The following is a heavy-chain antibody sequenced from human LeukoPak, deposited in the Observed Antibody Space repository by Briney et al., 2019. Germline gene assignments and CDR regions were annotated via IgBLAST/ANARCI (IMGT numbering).Heavy chain of an antibody. Sequence: GGSLRLSCAASGFTFSDYYMSWIRQAPGKGLEWVSYISSSGSTIYYADSVKGRFTISRDNAKNSLYLQMNSLRAEDTAVYYCARDIVATRGLRYYYYGMDVWGQGTTVTVSS. V-gene: IGHV3-11*01. CDR2: ISSSGSTI. D-gene: IGHD5-12*01. CDR1: GFTFSDYY. CDR3: ARDIVATRGLRYYYYGMDV. J-gene: IGHJ6*02.